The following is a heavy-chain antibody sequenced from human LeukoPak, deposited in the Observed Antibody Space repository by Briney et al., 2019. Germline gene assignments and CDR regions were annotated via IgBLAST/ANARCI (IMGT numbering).Heavy chain of an antibody. J-gene: IGHJ4*02. CDR1: GGSFSGYY. Sequence: PSETLSLTCAVYGGSFSGYYWSWLRQPPGKGLEWIGEINHSGSTNYNPSLKSRVTISVDTSKNQFSLKLSSVTAADTAVYYCARGRRQKPFDYWGQGTLVTVSS. CDR2: INHSGST. V-gene: IGHV4-34*01. CDR3: ARGRRQKPFDY.